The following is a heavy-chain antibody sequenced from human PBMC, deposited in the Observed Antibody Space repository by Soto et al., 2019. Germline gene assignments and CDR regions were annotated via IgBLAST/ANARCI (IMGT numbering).Heavy chain of an antibody. CDR1: GYPFTGYY. D-gene: IGHD4-4*01. J-gene: IGHJ6*02. CDR3: ARKSNPGYHYYYGLDV. V-gene: IGHV1-2*02. CDR2: INPNNGDT. Sequence: ASVKVSCKASGYPFTGYYLHWVRQAPGQGLEWMGYINPNNGDTNYAQNFQGRVTMTRDTSISTAYMELSRLRSDDTATYYCARKSNPGYHYYYGLDVWGQGTTVTVSS.